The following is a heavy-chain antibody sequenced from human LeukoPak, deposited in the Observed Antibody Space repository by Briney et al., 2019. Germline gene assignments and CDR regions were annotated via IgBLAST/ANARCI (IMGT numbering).Heavy chain of an antibody. CDR1: GFTFSSYS. Sequence: GGSLRLSCAASGFTFSSYSMNWVRQAPGKGLEWVSSMSSSSSYIYYADSVKGRFTISRDNAKNSLYLQMNSLRAEDTAVYYCARDLGAVHYDYWGQGTLVTVSS. J-gene: IGHJ4*02. CDR2: MSSSSSYI. D-gene: IGHD1-26*01. V-gene: IGHV3-21*01. CDR3: ARDLGAVHYDY.